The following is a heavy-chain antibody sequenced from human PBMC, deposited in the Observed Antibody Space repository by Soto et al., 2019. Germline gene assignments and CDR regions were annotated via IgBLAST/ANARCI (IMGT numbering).Heavy chain of an antibody. CDR3: SRGARSIAVAGQYHYYYGMDV. J-gene: IGHJ6*02. V-gene: IGHV3-33*01. Sequence: PGGSLRLSCAASGFTFSSYGMHWVRQAPGKGLEWVAVIWYDGSNKYYADSVKGRFIISRDNAKNSLYLQMNSLRAEDTAVYYCSRGARSIAVAGQYHYYYGMDVWGQGTTVTGS. D-gene: IGHD2-15*01. CDR1: GFTFSSYG. CDR2: IWYDGSNK.